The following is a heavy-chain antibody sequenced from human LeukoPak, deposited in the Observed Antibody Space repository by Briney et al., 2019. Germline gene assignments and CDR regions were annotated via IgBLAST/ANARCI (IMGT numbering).Heavy chain of an antibody. Sequence: PGASVKVSCKVSGYTLTELSMHWVRQAPGKGLEWMGGFDPEDGETIYAQKFQGRVTITADESTSTAYMELSSLRSEDTAVYYCARGYNWNDDPGYYWGQGTLVTVSS. CDR1: GYTLTELS. V-gene: IGHV1-24*01. CDR2: FDPEDGET. J-gene: IGHJ4*02. CDR3: ARGYNWNDDPGYY. D-gene: IGHD1-1*01.